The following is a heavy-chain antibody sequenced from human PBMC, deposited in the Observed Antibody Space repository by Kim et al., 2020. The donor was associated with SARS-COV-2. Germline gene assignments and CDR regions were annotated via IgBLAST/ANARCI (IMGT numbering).Heavy chain of an antibody. CDR2: GT. D-gene: IGHD1-7*01. CDR3: ARANSGTGYY. V-gene: IGHV1-2*02. Sequence: GTNYAQKFQGRVTMTRDTSISTAYMELSRLRSDDTAVYYCARANSGTGYYWGQGTLVTVSS. J-gene: IGHJ4*02.